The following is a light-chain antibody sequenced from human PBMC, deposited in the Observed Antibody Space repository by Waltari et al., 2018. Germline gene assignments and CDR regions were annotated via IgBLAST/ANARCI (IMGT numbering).Light chain of an antibody. Sequence: SCTRSSGNIATNYVQWYQQRPGSAPTKVIYEDNQRPSGVPDRFSGSIDSSSNSASLIISGLKAEDEADYYCQSFDSSHVVFGGGTKLTVL. J-gene: IGLJ2*01. CDR3: QSFDSSHVV. CDR2: EDN. V-gene: IGLV6-57*03. CDR1: SGNIATNY.